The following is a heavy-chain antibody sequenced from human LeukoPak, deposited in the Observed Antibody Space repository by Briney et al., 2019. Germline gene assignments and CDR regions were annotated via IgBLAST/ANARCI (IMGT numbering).Heavy chain of an antibody. D-gene: IGHD3-10*01. Sequence: GGSLRLSCAASGFTFSSYAMHWVRQAPGKGLEWVAVISYDGSNKYYADSVKGRFTISRDNSKNTLYLQMNSLRAEDTAVYYCARDGSGSYYVEVDYWGQGTLVTVSS. V-gene: IGHV3-30-3*01. J-gene: IGHJ4*02. CDR3: ARDGSGSYYVEVDY. CDR2: ISYDGSNK. CDR1: GFTFSSYA.